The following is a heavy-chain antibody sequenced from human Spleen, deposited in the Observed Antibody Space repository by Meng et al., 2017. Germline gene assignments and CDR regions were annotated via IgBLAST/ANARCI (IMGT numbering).Heavy chain of an antibody. CDR2: ISAYNGNT. CDR1: GYTVTSYG. Sequence: ASPTVSCKASGYTVTSYGISWVRQAPGQGLEWMGWISAYNGNTNYAQKFQGRITMTTDTFTTTAYMELRNLRSDDTAVYYCATRGNPYLNCWGQGTLVTVSS. V-gene: IGHV1-18*01. CDR3: ATRGNPYLNC. J-gene: IGHJ4*02.